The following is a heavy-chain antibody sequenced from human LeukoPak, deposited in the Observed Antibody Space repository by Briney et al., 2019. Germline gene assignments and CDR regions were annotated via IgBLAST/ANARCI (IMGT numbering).Heavy chain of an antibody. CDR2: ISSSSSYI. J-gene: IGHJ4*02. CDR1: GFTFSSYS. Sequence: GGSLRLSXAASGFTFSSYSMNWVRQAPGKGLEWVSSISSSSSYIDYADSVKGRFTISRDNAKNSLYLQMNSLRAEDTAVYYCARDPPTYYYDSSGFGGWGQGTLVTVSS. V-gene: IGHV3-21*01. D-gene: IGHD3-22*01. CDR3: ARDPPTYYYDSSGFGG.